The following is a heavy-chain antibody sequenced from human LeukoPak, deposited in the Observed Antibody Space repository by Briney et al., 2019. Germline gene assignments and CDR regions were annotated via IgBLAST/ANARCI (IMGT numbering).Heavy chain of an antibody. D-gene: IGHD3-22*01. V-gene: IGHV1-18*01. Sequence: ASVKVSCKASGYTFTSYGISWVRQAPGQGLEWMGWISAYNGNTNYAQKLQGRVTMTTDTSTSTAYVELRSLRSDDTAVYYCARDTGYYDSSGPIATYYFDYWGQGTLVTVSS. CDR2: ISAYNGNT. J-gene: IGHJ4*02. CDR3: ARDTGYYDSSGPIATYYFDY. CDR1: GYTFTSYG.